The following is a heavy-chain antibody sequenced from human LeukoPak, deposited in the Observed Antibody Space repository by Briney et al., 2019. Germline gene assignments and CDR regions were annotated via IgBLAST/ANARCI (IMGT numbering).Heavy chain of an antibody. CDR1: GYTFTSYD. J-gene: IGHJ4*02. CDR2: INLNSGNT. Sequence: ASVKVSCKASGYTFTSYDINWVRQATGQGLEWMGWINLNSGNTGYAQNFQGRLTVTRDTSINTAYMELNTLRSEDTAIYYCARVTGSIAYWGQGTLVTVSS. CDR3: ARVTGSIAY. V-gene: IGHV1-8*01. D-gene: IGHD1-26*01.